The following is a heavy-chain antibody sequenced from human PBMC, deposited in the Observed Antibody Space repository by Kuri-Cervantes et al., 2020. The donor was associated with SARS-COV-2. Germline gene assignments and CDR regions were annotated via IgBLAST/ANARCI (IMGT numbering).Heavy chain of an antibody. D-gene: IGHD3-22*01. CDR3: ALGYWGSGYPRYYYYMDV. CDR1: GGTFSSYA. V-gene: IGHV1-69*13. CDR2: IIPIFGTA. Sequence: SVKVSCKASGGTFSSYAISWVRQAPGQGLEWMGGIIPIFGTANYAQKFQGRVTITADESTSTAYMELSSLRSEDTAVYHYALGYWGSGYPRYYYYMDVWGKGTTVTVSS. J-gene: IGHJ6*03.